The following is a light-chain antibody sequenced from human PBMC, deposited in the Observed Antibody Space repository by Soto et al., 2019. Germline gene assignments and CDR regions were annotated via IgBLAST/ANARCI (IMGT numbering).Light chain of an antibody. V-gene: IGKV3-11*01. J-gene: IGKJ4*01. CDR2: DAS. Sequence: EIVLTQSPATLSLSPGNRATLSCRASQSVSGYLAWYQQKPGQAPRLLIYDASNRATGIPARFSGSGSGTDFALAITCREPEDFAVYYCQQRSNWPSTFGGGTKVEI. CDR1: QSVSGY. CDR3: QQRSNWPST.